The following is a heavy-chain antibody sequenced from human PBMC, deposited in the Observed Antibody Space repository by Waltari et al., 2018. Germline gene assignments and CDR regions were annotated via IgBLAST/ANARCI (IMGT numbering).Heavy chain of an antibody. J-gene: IGHJ4*02. CDR2: IIPIFGTA. CDR1: GGTFSSYA. CDR3: ARGGIVGATSAHFDY. D-gene: IGHD1-26*01. Sequence: QVQLVQSGAEVTRPGSSVKVSCKASGGTFSSYASSWVRQAPGQGLEWMGGIIPIFGTANYAQKFQGRVTITTDESTSTAYMELSSLRSEDTAVYYCARGGIVGATSAHFDYWGQGTLVTVSS. V-gene: IGHV1-69*05.